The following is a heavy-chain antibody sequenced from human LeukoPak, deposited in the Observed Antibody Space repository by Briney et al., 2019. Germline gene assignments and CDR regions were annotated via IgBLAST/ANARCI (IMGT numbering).Heavy chain of an antibody. J-gene: IGHJ4*02. CDR2: IYSSGNT. D-gene: IGHD3-3*01. Sequence: SSETLSLTCTVSGGAISSGGYYWGWIRQPPGMGLEWIGSIYSSGNTYHNPSLKSRVTISADTSKNQFSLKLSSVTAADTAVYYCARIPTYYNFWSGYHFDYWGPGTLVTVSS. CDR3: ARIPTYYNFWSGYHFDY. CDR1: GGAISSGGYY. V-gene: IGHV4-39*01.